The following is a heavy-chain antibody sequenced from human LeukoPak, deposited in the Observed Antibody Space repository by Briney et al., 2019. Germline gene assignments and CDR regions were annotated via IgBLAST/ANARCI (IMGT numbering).Heavy chain of an antibody. CDR2: IKQDGSEK. CDR1: GFTFSSYW. V-gene: IGHV3-7*01. J-gene: IGHJ3*02. CDR3: ARVPNPRDVAFDI. Sequence: GGSLRLSCAASGFTFSSYWMSWVRQAPGKGLEWVANIKQDGSEKYYVDSVKGRFTISRDNAKNSLYLQMNSLRAEDTAVYYCARVPNPRDVAFDIWGQGTMVTVSS.